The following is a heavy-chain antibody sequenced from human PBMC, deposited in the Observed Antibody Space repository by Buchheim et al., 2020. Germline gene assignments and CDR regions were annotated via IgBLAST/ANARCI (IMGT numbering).Heavy chain of an antibody. J-gene: IGHJ4*02. Sequence: EVQLLESGGGLVQPGGSLRLSCAASGFSFSRYAMSWVRQAPGKGLEWVSAISASGGSTFYADSVKGRFPLSRDNSKNTLYLQMNSLRAEDTAVYYCAKDGDSAVAGSADYWGQGTL. CDR3: AKDGDSAVAGSADY. D-gene: IGHD6-19*01. V-gene: IGHV3-23*01. CDR2: ISASGGST. CDR1: GFSFSRYA.